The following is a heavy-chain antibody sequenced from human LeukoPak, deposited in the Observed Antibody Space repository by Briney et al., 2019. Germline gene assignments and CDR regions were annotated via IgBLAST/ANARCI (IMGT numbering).Heavy chain of an antibody. Sequence: SETLSLTCTVSGGSISSGDYYWSWIRQPPGKGLEWIGYIYYSGSTYYNPSLKGRVSISVDTSKNQFSLKLSSVTAADTAVYYCARVSGYSGYASFDPWGQGTLVTVSS. CDR1: GGSISSGDYY. J-gene: IGHJ5*02. CDR2: IYYSGST. D-gene: IGHD5-12*01. CDR3: ARVSGYSGYASFDP. V-gene: IGHV4-30-4*01.